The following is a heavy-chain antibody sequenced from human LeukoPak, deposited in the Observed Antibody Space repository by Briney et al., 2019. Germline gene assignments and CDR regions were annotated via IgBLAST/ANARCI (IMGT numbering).Heavy chain of an antibody. D-gene: IGHD3-16*01. Sequence: GGSLRLSCAASGFTFSSCAMNWVRQAPGKGLEWVSCIIGSGGGTNYANSVKGRFTISRDNSKNTVYLQMNSLSAEDTAIYYCARSSTGSAYTYSDYWGQGTLVTVSS. J-gene: IGHJ4*02. CDR2: IIGSGGGT. V-gene: IGHV3-23*01. CDR3: ARSSTGSAYTYSDY. CDR1: GFTFSSCA.